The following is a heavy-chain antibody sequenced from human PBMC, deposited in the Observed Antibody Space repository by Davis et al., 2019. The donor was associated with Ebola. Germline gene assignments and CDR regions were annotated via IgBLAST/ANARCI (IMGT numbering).Heavy chain of an antibody. V-gene: IGHV4-34*01. Sequence: GSLRLSCAVYGGSFSGYYWSWIRQPPGKGLEWIGEINHSGSTNYNPSLKSRVTISVDTSKNQFSLKLSSVTAADTAVYYCARGMTTVTTDYYYYYGMDVWGQGTTVTVSS. CDR1: GGSFSGYY. CDR2: INHSGST. J-gene: IGHJ6*02. D-gene: IGHD4-17*01. CDR3: ARGMTTVTTDYYYYYGMDV.